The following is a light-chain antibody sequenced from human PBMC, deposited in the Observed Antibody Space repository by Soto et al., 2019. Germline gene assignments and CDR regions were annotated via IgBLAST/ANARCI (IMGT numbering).Light chain of an antibody. J-gene: IGKJ5*01. Sequence: EIVMTQSPAILSVSPGERATLSCRASHSVSSNLAWYQQKPGQAPRLLIYGASSRATGIPDRFSGSGSGTDFTLTISRLEPEDFAVYYCQQYGSSPSITFGQGTRLEIK. V-gene: IGKV3-20*01. CDR2: GAS. CDR3: QQYGSSPSIT. CDR1: HSVSSN.